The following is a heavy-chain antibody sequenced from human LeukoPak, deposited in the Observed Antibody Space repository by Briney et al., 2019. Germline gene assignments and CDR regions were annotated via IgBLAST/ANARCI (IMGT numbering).Heavy chain of an antibody. CDR3: ARVYDGSGSYYDSYYYYMDV. CDR2: IYYLGST. J-gene: IGHJ6*03. CDR1: GGSISSYF. V-gene: IGHV4-59*01. Sequence: SETLSLTCSVSGGSISSYFWRWIRQSPGKGLEYIGYIYYLGSTNYNPSLKSRVTMSVDTSKNQFFLRLTSVTAADTAVYYCARVYDGSGSYYDSYYYYMDVWGKGTTVTVSS. D-gene: IGHD3-10*01.